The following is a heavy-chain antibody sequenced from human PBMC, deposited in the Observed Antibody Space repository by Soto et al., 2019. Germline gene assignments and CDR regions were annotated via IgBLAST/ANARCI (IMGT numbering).Heavy chain of an antibody. J-gene: IGHJ4*02. D-gene: IGHD5-12*01. CDR3: ARRQWLRTFDC. CDR2: MDYSGST. V-gene: IGHV4-39*01. Sequence: SETLSLTCTVSGGSISASSYYWGWIRQPPGKGLEWIGSMDYSGSTYYNPSLKSRVTISVDTSKNQFSLKLSSLTAADTAVYYCARRQWLRTFDCWGQGTLVTVS. CDR1: GGSISASSYY.